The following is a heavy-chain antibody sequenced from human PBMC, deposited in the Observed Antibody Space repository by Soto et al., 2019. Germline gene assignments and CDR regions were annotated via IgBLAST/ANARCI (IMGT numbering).Heavy chain of an antibody. Sequence: PGGSLRLSCAASGFTFDDYTMHWVRQAPGKGLEWVSLISWDGGSTYYADSVKGRFTISRDNSKNSLYLQMNSLRTEDTALYYCAKDRIVYSYATGGMDVWGQGTTVTVSS. V-gene: IGHV3-43*01. D-gene: IGHD5-18*01. J-gene: IGHJ6*02. CDR1: GFTFDDYT. CDR2: ISWDGGST. CDR3: AKDRIVYSYATGGMDV.